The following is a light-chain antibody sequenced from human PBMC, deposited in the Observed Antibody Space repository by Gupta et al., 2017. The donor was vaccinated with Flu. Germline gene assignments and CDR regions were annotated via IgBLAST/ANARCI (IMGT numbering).Light chain of an antibody. V-gene: IGLV3-19*01. J-gene: IGLJ1*01. CDR2: GKN. CDR1: SLRSYY. Sequence: GQTVRITCQGDSLRSYYASWYQQKPGQAPVLVIYGKNNRHSGIPDRFSGSSAGDTASLTITGAQAEDEADYYCSSRDSSGNLYVFGTGTQVTVL. CDR3: SSRDSSGNLYV.